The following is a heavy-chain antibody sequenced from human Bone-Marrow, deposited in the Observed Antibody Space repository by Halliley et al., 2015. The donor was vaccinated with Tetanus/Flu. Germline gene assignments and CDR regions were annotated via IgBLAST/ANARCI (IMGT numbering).Heavy chain of an antibody. J-gene: IGHJ3*02. CDR3: ARDRGDYFDSTDAFDI. V-gene: IGHV3-48*03. CDR1: GFIFSSFE. D-gene: IGHD3-9*01. Sequence: AASGFIFSSFEMNWVRQTPGKGLEWFSYISTSGSVKFYADSVKGRFTISRDNAKNTVYLQMSSLRAEDTAIYYCARDRGDYFDSTDAFDIWGQGTLVTVSS. CDR2: ISTSGSVK.